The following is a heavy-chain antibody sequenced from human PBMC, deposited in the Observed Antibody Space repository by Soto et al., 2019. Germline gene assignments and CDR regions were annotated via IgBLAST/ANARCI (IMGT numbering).Heavy chain of an antibody. CDR1: GFTVSSNY. D-gene: IGHD3-9*01. V-gene: IGHV3-66*01. J-gene: IGHJ6*02. Sequence: EVQLVESGGGLVQPGGSLRLSCAASGFTVSSNYMSWVRQAPGKGLEWVSVIYSGGSTYYADSVKCRFTISRDNSKNTLYLQMNSLRAEDTAVYYCARDQYYVILTGYEYGMDVWGQGTTVTVSS. CDR3: ARDQYYVILTGYEYGMDV. CDR2: IYSGGST.